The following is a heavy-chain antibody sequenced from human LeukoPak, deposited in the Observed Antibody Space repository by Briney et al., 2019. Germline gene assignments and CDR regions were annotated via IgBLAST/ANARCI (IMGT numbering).Heavy chain of an antibody. V-gene: IGHV4-39*01. CDR2: IYYSGSP. J-gene: IGHJ6*02. D-gene: IGHD3-16*01. Sequence: PSETLSLTCTVSGGSISNNNYYWAWIRQPPGKGLECIGSIYYSGSPYYNPSLKSRVTISVDTSKNQFSLKLSSVTAADTAVYYCARAGLSLSGMDVWGQGTTVTVSS. CDR1: GGSISNNNYY. CDR3: ARAGLSLSGMDV.